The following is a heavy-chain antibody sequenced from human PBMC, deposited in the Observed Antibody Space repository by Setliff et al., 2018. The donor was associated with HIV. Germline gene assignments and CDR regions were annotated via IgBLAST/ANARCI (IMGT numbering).Heavy chain of an antibody. V-gene: IGHV4-59*01. CDR3: AGYTSGWYAPY. D-gene: IGHD6-19*01. J-gene: IGHJ4*02. Sequence: SETLSLTCSVSGGSINSYYWSWIRQPPGKGLEWVGYIYYSGGTTYNPSLKSRVTISVDTSKNQFSLKLTSVAVADTAVYYCAGYTSGWYAPYWGQGTLVTVSS. CDR1: GGSINSYY. CDR2: IYYSGGT.